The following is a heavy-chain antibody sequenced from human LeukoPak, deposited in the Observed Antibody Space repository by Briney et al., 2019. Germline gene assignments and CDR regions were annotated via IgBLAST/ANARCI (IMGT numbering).Heavy chain of an antibody. CDR2: ISGSGGST. V-gene: IGHV3-23*01. J-gene: IGHJ4*02. CDR1: GFTFDNYA. CDR3: AKAQSNTYYDILTGYYHDY. D-gene: IGHD3-9*01. Sequence: GGSLRLSCAASGFTFDNYAMSWVRQAPGKGLEWVSAISGSGGSTYYADSVKGRFTISRDSSKNTLYLQMNSLRAEDTAVYYCAKAQSNTYYDILTGYYHDYWGQGTLVTVSS.